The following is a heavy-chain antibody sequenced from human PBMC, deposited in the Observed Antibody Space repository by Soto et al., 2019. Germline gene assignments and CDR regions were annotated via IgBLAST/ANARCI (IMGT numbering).Heavy chain of an antibody. Sequence: EVQLVEHGGGLAQPGGSLRLSCAASGFTFGSFWMSWVRQAPGKGLEWVANIKEDGSEKHYVESVKGRFTISRDNAKNSLYLHTNRLRAVDTAVYYCARTRDSRCYSLFDDWGPGSLVTVSS. CDR2: IKEDGSEK. CDR3: ARTRDSRCYSLFDD. V-gene: IGHV3-7*01. D-gene: IGHD3-22*01. CDR1: GFTFGSFW. J-gene: IGHJ4*02.